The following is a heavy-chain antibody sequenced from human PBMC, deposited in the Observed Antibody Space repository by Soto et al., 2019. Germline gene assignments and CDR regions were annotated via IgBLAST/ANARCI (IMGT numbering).Heavy chain of an antibody. D-gene: IGHD5-12*01. V-gene: IGHV3-48*03. J-gene: IGHJ4*02. Sequence: EVQLVESGGDLVQPGGSLRLSCTASGFTFSNYEMNWVRQAPGKGLEWVSYIYSGGSPTFYANSVKGRFTISRDDARNSLYLQMNNLRAEDTAVYYCGRTLSGYDSYSAYWGQGTLVTVSS. CDR1: GFTFSNYE. CDR3: GRTLSGYDSYSAY. CDR2: IYSGGSPT.